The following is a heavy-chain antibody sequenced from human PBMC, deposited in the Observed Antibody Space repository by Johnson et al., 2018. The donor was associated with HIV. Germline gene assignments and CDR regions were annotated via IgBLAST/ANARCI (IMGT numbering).Heavy chain of an antibody. D-gene: IGHD4-23*01. Sequence: QVHLVESGGGVVQPGRSLRLACAASGFTFSSYAMHWVRQAPGKGLEWVAVISFDGSKKYYADSVKGRFAISRDNSKNTLHLQMNSLRAEDTAVYYWASGEDYGGNYGAFDIWGQGTMVTVSS. CDR2: ISFDGSKK. J-gene: IGHJ3*02. CDR3: ASGEDYGGNYGAFDI. CDR1: GFTFSSYA. V-gene: IGHV3-30*09.